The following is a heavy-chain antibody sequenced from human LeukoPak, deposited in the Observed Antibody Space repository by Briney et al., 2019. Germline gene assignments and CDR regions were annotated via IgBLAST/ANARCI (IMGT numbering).Heavy chain of an antibody. CDR3: ARVVDTASSRYYYGMDV. D-gene: IGHD5-18*01. V-gene: IGHV3-30*04. CDR2: ISYDGSNK. Sequence: GGSLRLSCAASGFTFSSYAMHWVRQAPGKGLEWVAVISYDGSNKYYADSVKGRFTISRDNSKNTLYLQMNSLRAEDTAVYYCARVVDTASSRYYYGMDVWGKGTTVIVSS. J-gene: IGHJ6*04. CDR1: GFTFSSYA.